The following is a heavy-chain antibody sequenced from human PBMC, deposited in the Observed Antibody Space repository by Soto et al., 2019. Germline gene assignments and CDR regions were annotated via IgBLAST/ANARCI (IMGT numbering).Heavy chain of an antibody. Sequence: QLQLQESGPGLVKPSETLSLTCTVSGGSVSSYYFSWIRQPPGKGLEWIGYIYYSGSTNYNPSLKSRVTISIDTSKNQFSLKLTSVTAADTAVYFCARGGGSPDYWGQGTLVTVSS. J-gene: IGHJ4*02. CDR2: IYYSGST. V-gene: IGHV4-59*02. D-gene: IGHD1-26*01. CDR3: ARGGGSPDY. CDR1: GGSVSSYY.